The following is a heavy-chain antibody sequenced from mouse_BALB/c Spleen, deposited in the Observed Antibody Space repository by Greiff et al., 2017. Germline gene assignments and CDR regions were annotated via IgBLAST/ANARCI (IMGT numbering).Heavy chain of an antibody. Sequence: EVQLVESGGGLVQPGGSLRLSCATSGFTFTDYYMSWVRQPPGKALEWLGFIRNKANGYTTEYSASVKGRFTISRDNSQSILYLQMNTLRAEDSATDYCARDGITTVVATDYYAMDYWGQGTSVTVSS. CDR1: GFTFTDYY. D-gene: IGHD1-1*01. CDR2: IRNKANGYTT. CDR3: ARDGITTVVATDYYAMDY. J-gene: IGHJ4*01. V-gene: IGHV7-3*02.